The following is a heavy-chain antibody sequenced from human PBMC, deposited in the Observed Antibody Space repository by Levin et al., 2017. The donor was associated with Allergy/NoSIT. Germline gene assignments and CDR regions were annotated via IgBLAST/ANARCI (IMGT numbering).Heavy chain of an antibody. Sequence: GGSLRLSCAASGFTFSNAWMSWVRQAPGKGLEWVGRIKSKTDGGTTDYAAPVKGRFTISRDDSKNTLYLQMNSLKTEDTAVYYCTTDHPGATIHYAFDIWGQGTMVTVSS. J-gene: IGHJ3*02. CDR3: TTDHPGATIHYAFDI. D-gene: IGHD1-26*01. CDR2: IKSKTDGGTT. V-gene: IGHV3-15*01. CDR1: GFTFSNAW.